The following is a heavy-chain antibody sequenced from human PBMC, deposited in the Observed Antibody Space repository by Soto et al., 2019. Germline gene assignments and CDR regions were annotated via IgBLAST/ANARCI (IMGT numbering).Heavy chain of an antibody. CDR3: ARDRGWNCDY. J-gene: IGHJ4*02. D-gene: IGHD1-7*01. CDR1: GFTFSNYG. CDR2: ISSDGSNK. V-gene: IGHV3-30*03. Sequence: QVQLVESGGGVVQPGRSLRVSCAASGFTFSNYGMYWVRQAPGKGLEWVALISSDGSNKYYADSVKGRFSFSRDNSKNTLYLQVNSLRPEDTAVYYCARDRGWNCDYWGQGTLVTVSS.